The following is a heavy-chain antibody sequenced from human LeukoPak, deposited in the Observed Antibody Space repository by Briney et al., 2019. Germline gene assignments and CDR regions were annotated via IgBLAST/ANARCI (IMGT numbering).Heavy chain of an antibody. Sequence: PSETLSLTCTVSGASISSYYWSWLRQPPGNGLEWIAYIYYSGSTNYNPSLKSRVSITVDTSKNQFSLKLSSVTAADTAVYYCARHGYSYDASFDYWGQGTLVTVSS. CDR2: IYYSGST. CDR1: GASISSYY. CDR3: ARHGYSYDASFDY. D-gene: IGHD5-18*01. V-gene: IGHV4-59*08. J-gene: IGHJ4*02.